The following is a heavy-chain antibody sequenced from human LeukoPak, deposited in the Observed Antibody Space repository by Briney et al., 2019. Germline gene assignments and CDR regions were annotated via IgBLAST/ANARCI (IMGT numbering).Heavy chain of an antibody. CDR1: GGSFSGYY. Sequence: SETLSLTCAVYGGSFSGYYWSWIRQPPGKGLEWIGEINHSGSTNYSPSLKSRVTISVDTSKNQFSLKLSSVTAADTAVYYCARGRRGYDYRVYYYYYYMDVWGKGTTVTISS. V-gene: IGHV4-34*01. CDR3: ARGRRGYDYRVYYYYYYMDV. J-gene: IGHJ6*03. D-gene: IGHD5-12*01. CDR2: INHSGST.